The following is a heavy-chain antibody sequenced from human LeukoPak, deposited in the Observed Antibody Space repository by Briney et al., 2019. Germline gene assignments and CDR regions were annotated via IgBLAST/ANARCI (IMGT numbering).Heavy chain of an antibody. CDR2: IKTKAEGGTT. J-gene: IGHJ4*02. D-gene: IGHD6-13*01. CDR3: TTDSGAVGGFDF. CDR1: GFTFSSYS. V-gene: IGHV3-15*01. Sequence: GGSPRLSCAASGFTFSSYSMNWVRQAPGKGLEWVGRIKTKAEGGTTDFEASVKGRFTISRDDSEYTVHLQMNSLKSEDTAVYYCTTDSGAVGGFDFWGQGTLVTVSS.